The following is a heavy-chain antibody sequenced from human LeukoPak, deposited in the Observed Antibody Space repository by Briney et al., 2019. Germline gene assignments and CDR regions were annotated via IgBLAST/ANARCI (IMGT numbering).Heavy chain of an antibody. Sequence: TGGSLRLSCAASGFTFSSYGMHWVRQAPGKGLEWVAFIRYDGSNKYYADSVKGRFTISRDNSRNTLYLQMNSLRAEDTAVYYCAKDQRGSPDYWGQGTLVTVSS. CDR1: GFTFSSYG. CDR2: IRYDGSNK. J-gene: IGHJ4*02. D-gene: IGHD1-26*01. CDR3: AKDQRGSPDY. V-gene: IGHV3-30*02.